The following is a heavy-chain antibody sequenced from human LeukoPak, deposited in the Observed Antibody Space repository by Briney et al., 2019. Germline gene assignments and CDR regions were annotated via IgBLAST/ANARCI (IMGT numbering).Heavy chain of an antibody. V-gene: IGHV5-51*01. CDR1: GYSFTSYW. J-gene: IGHJ5*02. CDR3: ARQILYSSSWYYWFDP. Sequence: PGGSLKISCKGSGYSFTSYWIGWVRQMPGKGLEWMGIIYPGDSDTRYSPSFQGQVTISADKSISTAYLQWSSLKASDTAMYYCARQILYSSSWYYWFDPWGQGTLVTVSS. D-gene: IGHD6-13*01. CDR2: IYPGDSDT.